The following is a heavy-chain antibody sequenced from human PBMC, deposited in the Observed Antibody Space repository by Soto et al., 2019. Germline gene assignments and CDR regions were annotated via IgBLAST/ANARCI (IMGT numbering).Heavy chain of an antibody. V-gene: IGHV3-15*07. CDR2: VKTKADGGTT. CDR1: GFTVTNAW. Sequence: GGSLRLSCAASGFTVTNAWMNWVRQAPGKGPEWVGRVKTKADGGTTDYAAPAKGRFTISRDDSINTVYLQMNSLKIEDTAVYYCTSRIRTTNDYWGQGTLVTVSS. D-gene: IGHD1-1*01. CDR3: TSRIRTTNDY. J-gene: IGHJ4*02.